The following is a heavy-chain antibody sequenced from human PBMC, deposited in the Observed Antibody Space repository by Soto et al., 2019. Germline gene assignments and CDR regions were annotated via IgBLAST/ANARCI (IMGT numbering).Heavy chain of an antibody. V-gene: IGHV1-18*01. J-gene: IGHJ4*02. CDR1: GYTFRDYG. CDR3: ARDQQWLVPVPLNVDF. CDR2: ISAFNGNT. D-gene: IGHD6-19*01. Sequence: VQLVQSGAEVKKPGASVKVSCKASGYTFRDYGISWVRQAPGQGLEWMGWISAFNGNTNYTKKFQDRVTVTTDTSTNTAYMELRSLRSDDTAVYYCARDQQWLVPVPLNVDFWGPGTPVIVS.